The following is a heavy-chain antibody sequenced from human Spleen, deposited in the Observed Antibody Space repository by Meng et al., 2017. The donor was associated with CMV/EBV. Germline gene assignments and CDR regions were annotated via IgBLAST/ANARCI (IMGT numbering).Heavy chain of an antibody. CDR3: ARSRAIQLDAMDV. Sequence: GGSLRLSCAASGFTFSSYGMHWVRQAPGKGLEWVSSISSTNKYIHYADSVKGRFTITRDLAKNSLYLQMNSLRAEDAAVYYCARSRAIQLDAMDVWGQGTTVTVSS. CDR1: GFTFSSYG. V-gene: IGHV3-21*01. D-gene: IGHD5-18*01. CDR2: ISSTNKYI. J-gene: IGHJ6*02.